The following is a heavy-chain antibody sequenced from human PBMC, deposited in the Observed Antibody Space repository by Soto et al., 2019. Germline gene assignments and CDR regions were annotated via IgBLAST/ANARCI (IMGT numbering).Heavy chain of an antibody. CDR3: AGHPQLGGMVYWYFDL. Sequence: QLQLQESGPRLLKPSEALSLICTVSGGPISSGSHYWGWIRQSPGKGLEWIGSIYYSGSTHYNPSLQSRVSRSVDTSRSQFSLKFGSVTSADAAVYYCAGHPQLGGMVYWYFDLWGRGTRVNVSS. CDR2: IYYSGST. D-gene: IGHD6-6*01. J-gene: IGHJ2*01. V-gene: IGHV4-39*01. CDR1: GGPISSGSHY.